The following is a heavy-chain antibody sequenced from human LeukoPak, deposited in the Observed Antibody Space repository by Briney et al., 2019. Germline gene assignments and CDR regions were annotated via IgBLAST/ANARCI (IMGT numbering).Heavy chain of an antibody. D-gene: IGHD7-27*01. CDR1: GYIFTSYS. J-gene: IGHJ4*02. Sequence: GESLKISCKGSGYIFTSYSIAWVRQMPGKGLEWMGVIYPYDSEIRYSPSFQGQVTISADKSISTAYLQWSSLKASDTAMYYCARPNWARRYFGYWGQGTLVTVSS. CDR3: ARPNWARRYFGY. CDR2: IYPYDSEI. V-gene: IGHV5-51*01.